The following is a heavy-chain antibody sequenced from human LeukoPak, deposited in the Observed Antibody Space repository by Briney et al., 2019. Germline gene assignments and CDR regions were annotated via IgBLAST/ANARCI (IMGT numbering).Heavy chain of an antibody. CDR2: INHSGST. V-gene: IGHV4-34*01. Sequence: SETLSLTCAVYGGSFSGYYWSWIRQPPGKGLEWIGEINHSGSTNYNPSLKSRVTISVDTSKNQFSLKLSSVTAADTAVYYCARLQRRWGQGTLVTVSS. CDR1: GGSFSGYY. J-gene: IGHJ4*02. CDR3: ARLQRR.